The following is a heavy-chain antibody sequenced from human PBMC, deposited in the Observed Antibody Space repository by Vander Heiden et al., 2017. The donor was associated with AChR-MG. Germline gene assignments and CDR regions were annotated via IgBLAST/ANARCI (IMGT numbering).Heavy chain of an antibody. CDR1: GGSFSGYY. J-gene: IGHJ4*01. Sequence: QVQLQQWGAGLLKPSETLSLTCAVYGGSFSGYYWSWIRQPPGKGLEWIGEINHSGSTNYNPALKSRVTISVDTSKNQFSLKLSSVTAADTAVYYFARGRDNWNYLVDYWGHGTLVTVSS. V-gene: IGHV4-34*01. CDR2: INHSGST. D-gene: IGHD1-7*01. CDR3: ARGRDNWNYLVDY.